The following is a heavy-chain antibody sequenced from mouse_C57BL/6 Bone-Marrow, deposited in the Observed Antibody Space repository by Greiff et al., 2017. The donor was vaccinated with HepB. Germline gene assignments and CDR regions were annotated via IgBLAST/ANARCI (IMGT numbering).Heavy chain of an antibody. CDR3: ARLRRAWFAY. V-gene: IGHV5-17*01. CDR2: ISSGSSTI. Sequence: EVQLVESGGGLVKPGGSLKLSCAASGFTFSDYGMHWVRQAPEKGLAWVAYISSGSSTIYYADTVKGRFTISRDNAKNTLFLQMTSLRSEDTAMYYCARLRRAWFAYWGQGTLVTVSA. CDR1: GFTFSDYG. D-gene: IGHD2-4*01. J-gene: IGHJ3*01.